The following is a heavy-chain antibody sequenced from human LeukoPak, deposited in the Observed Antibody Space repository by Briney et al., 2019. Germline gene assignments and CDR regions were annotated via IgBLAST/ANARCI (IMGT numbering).Heavy chain of an antibody. CDR3: AKMKGHPLPKYYMDV. J-gene: IGHJ6*01. D-gene: IGHD1-26*01. V-gene: IGHV3-23*01. CDR1: GFTFSSYA. Sequence: GGSLRLSCAASGFTFSSYAMSWVRQAPGKGLEWVSAITNSGGTTLYADSVKGRFTISRDNSKNTLYLEMNSLRAEDTAIYYCAKMKGHPLPKYYMDVWGARDHGHRLV. CDR2: ITNSGGTT.